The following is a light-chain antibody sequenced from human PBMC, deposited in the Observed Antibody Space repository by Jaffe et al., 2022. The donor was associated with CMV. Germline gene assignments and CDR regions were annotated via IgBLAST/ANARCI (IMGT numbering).Light chain of an antibody. CDR3: QQYGSSIT. J-gene: IGKJ5*01. CDR1: RTVSSNF. V-gene: IGKV3-20*01. Sequence: ILLTQSPGTLSLSPGERATLSCRASRTVSSNFLAWYQQKPGQAPRLLIYHASNREAGIPDRFAGSGSGTDFTLTITGLEPADFAVYFCQQYGSSITFGQGTRLEIK. CDR2: HAS.